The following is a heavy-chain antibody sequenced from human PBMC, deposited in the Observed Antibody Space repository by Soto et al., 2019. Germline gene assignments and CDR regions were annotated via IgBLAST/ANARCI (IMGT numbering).Heavy chain of an antibody. V-gene: IGHV3-48*01. Sequence: PGGSLRLSCAASGFTFSSYSMNWVRQAPGKGLEWVSYISSSSTIYYADSVKGRFTISRDNSKSTLYLQMNSLRAEDTAVYYCLYYDRPDWGQGTLVTVSS. CDR3: LYYDRPD. CDR1: GFTFSSYS. J-gene: IGHJ4*02. CDR2: ISSSSTI. D-gene: IGHD3-22*01.